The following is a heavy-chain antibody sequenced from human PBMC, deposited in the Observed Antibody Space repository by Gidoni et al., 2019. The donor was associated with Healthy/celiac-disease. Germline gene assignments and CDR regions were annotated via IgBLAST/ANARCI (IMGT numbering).Heavy chain of an antibody. V-gene: IGHV3-48*03. Sequence: EVQLVESGGGLVQPGGSLRLSCAASGLTYSSYEMNWVRQAPGKGLEWVSYISSRCSTIYYADSVKGRFTISRDNAKNSLYLQMNSLRAEDTAVYYCARVASSIAARDFDYWGQGTLVTVSS. J-gene: IGHJ4*02. D-gene: IGHD6-6*01. CDR2: ISSRCSTI. CDR1: GLTYSSYE. CDR3: ARVASSIAARDFDY.